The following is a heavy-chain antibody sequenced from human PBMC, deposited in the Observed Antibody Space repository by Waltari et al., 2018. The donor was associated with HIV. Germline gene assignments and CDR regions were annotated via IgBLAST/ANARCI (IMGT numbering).Heavy chain of an antibody. CDR1: GFTFSSYW. D-gene: IGHD4-17*01. V-gene: IGHV3-7*01. J-gene: IGHJ4*02. CDR2: IKQDGSEK. Sequence: EVQLVESGGGLVQPGGSLRLSCAASGFTFSSYWMSWVRQAPGKGLDGVENIKQDGSEKYYVDSVKGRVTIARDNAKNSLYLQMNSLRAEDTAVYYCARGYYGGGYWGQGTLVTVSS. CDR3: ARGYYGGGY.